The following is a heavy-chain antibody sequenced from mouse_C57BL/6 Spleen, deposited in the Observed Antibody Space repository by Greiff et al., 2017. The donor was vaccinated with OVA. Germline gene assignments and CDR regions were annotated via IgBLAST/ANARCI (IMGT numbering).Heavy chain of an antibody. V-gene: IGHV1-69*01. CDR3: ARSGSSGPFAY. CDR1: GYTFTSYW. CDR2: IDPSDSDT. J-gene: IGHJ3*01. D-gene: IGHD3-1*01. Sequence: VQLQQPGAELVMPGASVKLSCKASGYTFTSYWMHWVKQRPGQGLEWIGEIDPSDSDTNYNQKFKGKSTLTVDKSSSTAYMQLSSLTSEDSAVYYCARSGSSGPFAYWGQGTLVTVSA.